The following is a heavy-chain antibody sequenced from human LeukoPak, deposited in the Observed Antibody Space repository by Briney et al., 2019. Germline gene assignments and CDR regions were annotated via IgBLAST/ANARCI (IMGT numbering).Heavy chain of an antibody. V-gene: IGHV4-34*01. Sequence: SETLSLTCAVYGGSFSGYYWSWIRQPPGKGLEWIGEINHGGSTNYNPSLKSRVTISVDTSKNQFSLKLSSVTAADTAVYYCARKRGFDYWGQGTLVTVSS. J-gene: IGHJ4*02. CDR1: GGSFSGYY. CDR2: INHGGST. CDR3: ARKRGFDY.